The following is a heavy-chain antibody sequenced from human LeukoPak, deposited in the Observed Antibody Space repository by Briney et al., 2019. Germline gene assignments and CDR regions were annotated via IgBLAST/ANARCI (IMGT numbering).Heavy chain of an antibody. V-gene: IGHV3-23*01. D-gene: IGHD3-3*01. J-gene: IGHJ4*02. CDR3: VGTFTVFGVISTIA. CDR2: ISLSGDKRGDNT. Sequence: GGSLRLSCAAFGFTFKIYSMNWVRQAPGKGLEWVSSISLSGDKRGDNTFYAASVRGRISISRDNSQNTVFLQMSSLRVDDTAAYYCVGTFTVFGVISTIAWGQGTLVSVSS. CDR1: GFTFKIYS.